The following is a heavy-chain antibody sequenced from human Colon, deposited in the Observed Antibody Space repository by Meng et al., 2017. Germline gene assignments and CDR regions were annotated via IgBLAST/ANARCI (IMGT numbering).Heavy chain of an antibody. D-gene: IGHD6-19*01. V-gene: IGHV4-59*04. CDR2: IDLGGTP. CDR1: GGSISSYY. CDR3: ARHGGWHFDY. J-gene: IGHJ4*02. Sequence: HVQLLEPGPGRVQPPETLSLTCTVSGGSISSYYWSWIRQPPGKGLEWIGQIDLGGTPYYNPSLESRVIMSLDKSKNQLSLRLTSVAAADTAVYYCARHGGWHFDYWGQGALVTVSS.